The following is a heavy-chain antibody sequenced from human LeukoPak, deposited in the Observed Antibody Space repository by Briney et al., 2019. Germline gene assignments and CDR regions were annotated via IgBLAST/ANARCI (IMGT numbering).Heavy chain of an antibody. V-gene: IGHV3-66*01. CDR1: GFTVSSNY. D-gene: IGHD4-17*01. J-gene: IGHJ4*02. CDR2: IYSGGST. CDR3: GTTVTTGVADY. Sequence: GGSLRLSWAASGFTVSSNYMSWVRQAPGEGLGWDSVIYSGGSTTYAASWKARFPISRDNSKNTLYCKMNSLKAEDPPVYYCGTTVTTGVADYWGQGGLVAHSS.